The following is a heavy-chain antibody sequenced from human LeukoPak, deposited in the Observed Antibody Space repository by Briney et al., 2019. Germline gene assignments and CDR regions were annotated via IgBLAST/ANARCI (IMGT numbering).Heavy chain of an antibody. Sequence: ASVKVSCKASGYTFTSYGISWVRQAPGQGLEWMGWISAYNGNTSYAQKLQGRVTMTTDTSTSTAYMELRSLRSDDTAVYYCARDSQDIVVVPAAIRGSSWFDPWGQGTLVTVSS. J-gene: IGHJ5*02. V-gene: IGHV1-18*01. D-gene: IGHD2-2*02. CDR3: ARDSQDIVVVPAAIRGSSWFDP. CDR2: ISAYNGNT. CDR1: GYTFTSYG.